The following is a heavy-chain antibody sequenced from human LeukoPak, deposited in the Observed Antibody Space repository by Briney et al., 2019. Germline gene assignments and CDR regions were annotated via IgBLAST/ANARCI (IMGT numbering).Heavy chain of an antibody. Sequence: GGSLTLSCAASVFTFSDYYMSWIRQAPGKGREWVSYICGSGRTIYYADSVEGRFTIPRDNAENSVYLRINNLRGEDTAVYSCARDRLGDYDHSGYYDKWGQGTLVTVSS. CDR2: ICGSGRTI. CDR3: ARDRLGDYDHSGYYDK. D-gene: IGHD3-22*01. V-gene: IGHV3-11*01. CDR1: VFTFSDYY. J-gene: IGHJ4*02.